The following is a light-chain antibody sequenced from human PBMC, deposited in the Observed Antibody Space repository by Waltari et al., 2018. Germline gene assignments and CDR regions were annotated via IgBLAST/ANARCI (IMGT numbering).Light chain of an antibody. J-gene: IGKJ1*01. Sequence: ETVVTQSPATLSVSPGARATLSCRTSQTIGRSLAWYQQKPGQAPRLVIYGASIRATGSPARFSGSGSETEFALTNSGLQSEDFAVYYCQQYNNWPPGTFGQGTKVEI. V-gene: IGKV3-15*01. CDR1: QTIGRS. CDR3: QQYNNWPPGT. CDR2: GAS.